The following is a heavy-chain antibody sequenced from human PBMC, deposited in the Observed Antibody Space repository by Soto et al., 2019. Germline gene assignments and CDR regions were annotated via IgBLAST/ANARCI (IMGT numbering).Heavy chain of an antibody. Sequence: GGSLRLSCSASGFTFSSYAMHWVRQAPGKGLEYVSAISSNGGSTYYADSVKSRVTISRDNSKNTLYLQMSSLRAEDTAVYYCVKDTPGRSIAARYDYWGQGTLVTVSS. CDR2: ISSNGGST. V-gene: IGHV3-64D*09. J-gene: IGHJ4*02. CDR3: VKDTPGRSIAARYDY. D-gene: IGHD6-6*01. CDR1: GFTFSSYA.